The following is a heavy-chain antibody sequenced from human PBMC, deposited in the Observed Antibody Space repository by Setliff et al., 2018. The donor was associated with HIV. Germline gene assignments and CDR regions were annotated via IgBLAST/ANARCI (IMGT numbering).Heavy chain of an antibody. CDR2: IYYSGST. Sequence: SETLSLTCTVSGGTISSHYWNWIRQSPGKGLEWIGYIYYSGSTNYNPSLKSRVTISIDTSQNQFSLKLTSVTAADTAVYYCARDATYYYDSSGYENAFDIWGQGTMVTVS. V-gene: IGHV4-59*11. D-gene: IGHD3-22*01. J-gene: IGHJ3*02. CDR3: ARDATYYYDSSGYENAFDI. CDR1: GGTISSHY.